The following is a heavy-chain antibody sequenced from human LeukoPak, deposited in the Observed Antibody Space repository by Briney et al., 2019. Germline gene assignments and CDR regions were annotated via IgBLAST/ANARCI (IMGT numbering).Heavy chain of an antibody. V-gene: IGHV3-48*03. Sequence: GGSLRLSCAASGFTFSSYEMNWVRQAPGKGLEWVSYISNSGITIYYADSVKGRFTISRDNAKNSLYLQMNSLRAEDTAVYYCARKYCSSTSCLFDYWGQGTLVTVSS. CDR1: GFTFSSYE. D-gene: IGHD2-2*01. CDR3: ARKYCSSTSCLFDY. CDR2: ISNSGITI. J-gene: IGHJ4*02.